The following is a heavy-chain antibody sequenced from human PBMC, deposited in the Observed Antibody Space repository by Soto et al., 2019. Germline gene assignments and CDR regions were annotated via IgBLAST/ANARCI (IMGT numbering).Heavy chain of an antibody. CDR3: ASNYDSSGYSWFVP. J-gene: IGHJ5*02. Sequence: QVQLVESGGGVVQPGRSLRLSCAASGFTFSSYGMHWVRQAPGKGLEWVAVIGYDGSNKYYADSVKGRFTISRDNSKNTLYLQMNSLRAEDTAVYYCASNYDSSGYSWFVPWGQGTLVTVSS. D-gene: IGHD3-22*01. CDR2: IGYDGSNK. CDR1: GFTFSSYG. V-gene: IGHV3-33*01.